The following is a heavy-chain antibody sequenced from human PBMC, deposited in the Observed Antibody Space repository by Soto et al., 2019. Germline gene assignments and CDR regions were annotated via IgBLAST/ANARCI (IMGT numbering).Heavy chain of an antibody. D-gene: IGHD5-12*01. CDR2: IYYTGST. CDR3: ARGGHKGGYTGFDY. J-gene: IGHJ4*02. CDR1: GGSVTSGSYY. Sequence: SETLSLTCTVSGGSVTSGSYYWSWIRQSPGKGLEWIGYIYYTGSTTYNPSLKSRVTISVDTSKSQFSLKLSSVTAADKAVYFCARGGHKGGYTGFDYWGQGTLVTVSS. V-gene: IGHV4-61*01.